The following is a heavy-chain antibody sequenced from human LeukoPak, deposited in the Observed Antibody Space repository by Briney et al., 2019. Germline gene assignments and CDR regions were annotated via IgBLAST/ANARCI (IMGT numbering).Heavy chain of an antibody. J-gene: IGHJ6*02. CDR2: IKEDGSKK. V-gene: IGHV3-7*03. CDR1: GFSFSSYW. D-gene: IGHD6-19*01. Sequence: PGGSLRLSCAASGFSFSSYWMNWVRRAPGKGLEWLANIKEDGSKKYYVDPVKGRFTISRDNAKNSLYLQMDSLRAEDTAVYYCARDPGRQYSSVADVWGQGTTVTVSS. CDR3: ARDPGRQYSSVADV.